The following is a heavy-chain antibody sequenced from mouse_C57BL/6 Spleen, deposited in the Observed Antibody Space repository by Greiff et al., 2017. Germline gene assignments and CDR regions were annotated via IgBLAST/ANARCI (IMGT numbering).Heavy chain of an antibody. J-gene: IGHJ2*01. D-gene: IGHD2-5*01. Sequence: EVMLVESEGGLVQPGSSMKLSCTASGFTFSDYYMAWVRQVPEKGLEWVANINYDGSSTYYLDSLKSRFIISRDNAKNILYLQMSSLKSEDTATYYCARDSNYVLGYWGQGTTLTVSS. CDR2: INYDGSST. CDR3: ARDSNYVLGY. V-gene: IGHV5-16*01. CDR1: GFTFSDYY.